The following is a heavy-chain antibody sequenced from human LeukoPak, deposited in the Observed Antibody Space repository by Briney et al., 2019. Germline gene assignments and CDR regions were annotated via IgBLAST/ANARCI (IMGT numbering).Heavy chain of an antibody. J-gene: IGHJ4*02. CDR2: IYYSGST. CDR3: VKGSAAGRPYYFDY. Sequence: SETLSLTCTVSGGSISSYYWSWIRQPPGKGLEWIGYIYYSGSTNYNPSLKSRVTISVDTSKNQFSLKLSSVTAADAAVYFCVKGSAAGRPYYFDYWGQGTLVTVSS. CDR1: GGSISSYY. D-gene: IGHD6-25*01. V-gene: IGHV4-59*01.